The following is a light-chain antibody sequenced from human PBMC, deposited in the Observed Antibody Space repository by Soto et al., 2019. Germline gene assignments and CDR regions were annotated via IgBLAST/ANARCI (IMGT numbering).Light chain of an antibody. V-gene: IGLV2-14*01. Sequence: QSALTQPASVSGSPGQSITISCTGTSSDIGGYDYVSWYQQYPLKAPKLIIYEVTNRPSGVSSRFSASKSGNTASLTISGLQAEDEADYYCSSYTGSRGDVFGTGTKLTVL. CDR1: SSDIGGYDY. CDR2: EVT. CDR3: SSYTGSRGDV. J-gene: IGLJ1*01.